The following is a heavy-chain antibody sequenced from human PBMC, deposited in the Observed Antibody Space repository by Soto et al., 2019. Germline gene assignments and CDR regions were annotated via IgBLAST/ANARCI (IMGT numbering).Heavy chain of an antibody. Sequence: SATLSLTCSGNGGSIRRYYWSWIRQPPGKGLEWIWYIFYSGSTNYNPSLKSRVTISVDTSKNQFSLKLSSVTAADTAVYYCARRYGGAFDIWGQGTMVT. CDR3: ARRYGGAFDI. CDR2: IFYSGST. J-gene: IGHJ3*02. CDR1: GGSIRRYY. V-gene: IGHV4-59*08. D-gene: IGHD4-17*01.